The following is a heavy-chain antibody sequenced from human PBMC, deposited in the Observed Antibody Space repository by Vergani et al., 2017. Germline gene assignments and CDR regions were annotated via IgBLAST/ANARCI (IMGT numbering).Heavy chain of an antibody. CDR3: AKANPRNSGYDYLYYYHAMDV. CDR2: ISCSVGIT. CDR1: GFTFNHYA. D-gene: IGHD5-12*01. Sequence: EVQLLESGGDLVQPGGSLRLSCAASGFTFNHYAMNWVRQAPGKGLEWVSGISCSVGITYYAGSVKGRFTISRDSSKNTLYIQMNSLSAGDTAVYYCAKANPRNSGYDYLYYYHAMDVWGQGTTVTVSS. J-gene: IGHJ6*02. V-gene: IGHV3-23*01.